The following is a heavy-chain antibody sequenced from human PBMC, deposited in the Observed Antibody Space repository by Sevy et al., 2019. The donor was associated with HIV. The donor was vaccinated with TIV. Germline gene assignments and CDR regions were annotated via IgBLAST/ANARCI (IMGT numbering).Heavy chain of an antibody. J-gene: IGHJ3*02. CDR1: GFTFSSYA. Sequence: GGSLRLSCAASGFTFSSYAMHWVRQAPGKGLEWVAVISYDGSNKYYADSVKGRFTISRDNSKNTLYLQMNSLRAEDTAVYYCTTSAVYCSDTGCFYSTIDGPNPDAFDIWGQGTMVTVSS. V-gene: IGHV3-30-3*01. D-gene: IGHD2-15*01. CDR3: TTSAVYCSDTGCFYSTIDGPNPDAFDI. CDR2: ISYDGSNK.